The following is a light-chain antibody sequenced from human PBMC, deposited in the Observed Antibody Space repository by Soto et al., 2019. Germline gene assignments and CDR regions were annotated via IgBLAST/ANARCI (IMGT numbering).Light chain of an antibody. J-gene: IGKJ1*01. Sequence: IFLPHSQVTLPFFPVDSYPLSCRASQSVSSSYLAWYQQKPGQAPRLLIYGASSRATGIPDRFSGSGSGTDFTLTISRLEPEDFAVYYCQQYGSSLTWTFGQGTKV. CDR2: GAS. V-gene: IGKV3-20*01. CDR1: QSVSSSY. CDR3: QQYGSSLTWT.